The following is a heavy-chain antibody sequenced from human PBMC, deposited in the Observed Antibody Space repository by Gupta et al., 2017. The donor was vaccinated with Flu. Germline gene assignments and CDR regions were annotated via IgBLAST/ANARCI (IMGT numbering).Heavy chain of an antibody. CDR3: ARGTDFDY. J-gene: IGHJ4*02. CDR1: S. V-gene: IGHV3-48*01. Sequence: SMNWVRQAPGKGLEWVSYITSSSRTLYYADSVKGRFTISRDNAKNSLYLQMNSLRAEDTAVYYCARGTDFDYWGQGTLVTVSS. CDR2: ITSSSRTL.